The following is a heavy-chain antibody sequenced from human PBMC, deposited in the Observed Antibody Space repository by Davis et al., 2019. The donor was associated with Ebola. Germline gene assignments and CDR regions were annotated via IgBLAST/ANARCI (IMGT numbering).Heavy chain of an antibody. Sequence: GSLRLSCTVSGGSISSYYWSWIRQSPGKGLEWIAFISNGGRTIYNPSLRGRVTISIDTSKNQFSLQLNSVTPEDTAVYYCAMGLSSWNNWGQGTLVTVSS. CDR2: ISNGGRT. CDR1: GGSISSYY. V-gene: IGHV4-59*12. CDR3: AMGLSSWNN. D-gene: IGHD6-13*01. J-gene: IGHJ4*02.